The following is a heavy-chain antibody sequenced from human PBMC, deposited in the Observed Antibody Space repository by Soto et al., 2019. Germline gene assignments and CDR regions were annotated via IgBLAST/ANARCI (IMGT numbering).Heavy chain of an antibody. CDR2: IIPIFGTA. D-gene: IGHD3-22*01. CDR3: ARPYDSSQSPRVDF. J-gene: IGHJ4*02. Sequence: SVKVSCKASGGTFISYALSLVRQAPAQGLEWMGGIIPIFGTANYAQKFQDRVRMTTDTSTSTAYMELRSLRSDDTAVYYCARPYDSSQSPRVDFWGQGTLATVSS. CDR1: GGTFISYA. V-gene: IGHV1-69*05.